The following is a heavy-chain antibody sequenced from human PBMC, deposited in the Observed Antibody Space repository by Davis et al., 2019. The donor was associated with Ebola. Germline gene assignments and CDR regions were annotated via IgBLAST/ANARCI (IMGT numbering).Heavy chain of an antibody. CDR3: ARAEYSSSSGYYYYGMDV. Sequence: ASVKVSCKASGYTFTSYGISWVRQAPGQGLEWMGWISAYNGNTNYAQKLQGRVTMTTDTSTSTAYMELSSLRSEDTAVYYCARAEYSSSSGYYYYGMDVWGQGTTVTVSS. V-gene: IGHV1-18*01. CDR1: GYTFTSYG. CDR2: ISAYNGNT. J-gene: IGHJ6*02. D-gene: IGHD6-6*01.